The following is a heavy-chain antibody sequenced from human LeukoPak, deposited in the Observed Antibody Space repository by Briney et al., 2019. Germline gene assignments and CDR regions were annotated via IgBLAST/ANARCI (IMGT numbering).Heavy chain of an antibody. D-gene: IGHD6-13*01. CDR2: IYHSGST. V-gene: IGHV4-4*02. J-gene: IGHJ4*02. CDR1: GFTFSSYAV. CDR3: ASSGSSPH. Sequence: GSLRLSCAASGFTFSSYAVTWVRQAPGKGLEWIGEIYHSGSTNYNPSLKSRVTISVDKSKNQFSLKLSSVTAADTAVYYCASSGSSPHWGQGTLVTVSS.